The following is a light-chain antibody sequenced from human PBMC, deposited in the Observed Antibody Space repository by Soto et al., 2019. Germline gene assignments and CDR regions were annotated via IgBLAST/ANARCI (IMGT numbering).Light chain of an antibody. CDR3: QQYNTYST. CDR2: DAP. Sequence: DIQMTQSPSTLSTSVGDRVTITCRASQSISSWLAWYQQKPGKAPKALIYDAPTLRSGVPSRFSGGGSGTEFTLTISSLQPDDFATYYCQQYNTYSTFGQGTRLEIK. J-gene: IGKJ5*01. CDR1: QSISSW. V-gene: IGKV1-5*01.